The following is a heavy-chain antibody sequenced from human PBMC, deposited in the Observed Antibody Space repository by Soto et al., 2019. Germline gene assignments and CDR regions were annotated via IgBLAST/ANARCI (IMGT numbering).Heavy chain of an antibody. Sequence: SETLSLTCTVSGGSISSYYWSWIRQPPGKGLEWIGYIYYSGSTNYNPSLKSRVTISVDRSKNQFSLKLSSVTAADTAVYYCARVDNYGGEELYYFDYWGQGTLVTVSS. CDR1: GGSISSYY. J-gene: IGHJ4*02. V-gene: IGHV4-59*12. CDR3: ARVDNYGGEELYYFDY. CDR2: IYYSGST. D-gene: IGHD4-17*01.